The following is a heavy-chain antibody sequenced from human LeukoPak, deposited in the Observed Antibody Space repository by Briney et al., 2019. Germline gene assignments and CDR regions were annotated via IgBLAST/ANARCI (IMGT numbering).Heavy chain of an antibody. Sequence: SETLSLTCTVSGGSISSGSYHWSWIRQPAGKGLEWIGRIYTSGSTNYNPSLKSRVTISVDTSKNQFSLKLSSVTAADTAVYYCARDAPVGMDVWGQGTTVTVSS. CDR3: ARDAPVGMDV. CDR2: IYTSGST. V-gene: IGHV4-61*02. J-gene: IGHJ6*02. CDR1: GGSISSGSYH.